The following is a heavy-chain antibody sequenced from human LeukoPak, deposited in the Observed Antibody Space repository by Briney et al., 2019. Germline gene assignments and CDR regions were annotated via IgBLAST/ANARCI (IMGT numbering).Heavy chain of an antibody. CDR3: AKDGTYSGSYGY. D-gene: IGHD1-26*01. CDR1: GFTFSSYG. CDR2: ISYDGSNK. V-gene: IGHV3-30*18. J-gene: IGHJ4*02. Sequence: GRSLRLSCAASGFTFSSYGMHWVRQAPGKGLEWVAVISYDGSNKYYADSVKGRFTISRDNSKNTLYLQMNSLRAEDTAVYYCAKDGTYSGSYGYWGQGTLVTVSS.